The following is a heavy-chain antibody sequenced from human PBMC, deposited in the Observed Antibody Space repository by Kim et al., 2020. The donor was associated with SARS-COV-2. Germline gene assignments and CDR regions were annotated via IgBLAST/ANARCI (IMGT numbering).Heavy chain of an antibody. CDR3: ARYRAWGPGFES. CDR1: GDSVSSSSNY. V-gene: IGHV4-61*01. D-gene: IGHD1-26*01. CDR2: MYYSGRT. J-gene: IGHJ4*02. Sequence: SETLSLTCTVSGDSVSSSSNYWGWIRQPRGKGLEWIGYMYYSGRTNFNPSLESRVTISIDTAKNQFSLGLTSVTAAYTAVYYCARYRAWGPGFESWGQGT.